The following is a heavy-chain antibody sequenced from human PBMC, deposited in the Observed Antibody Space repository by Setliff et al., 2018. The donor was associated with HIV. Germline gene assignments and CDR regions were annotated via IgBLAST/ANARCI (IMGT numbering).Heavy chain of an antibody. Sequence: PSETLSLTCAVHGGPLSGHYWSWIRQPPGQGLEWIGETSHSGKTNYNPSLKSRVTISVDTSKNQFSLNLNSATAADTAVYYCARLYPTAGRYGSGSYAYFDYWGQGTLVTVSS. V-gene: IGHV4-34*01. CDR3: ARLYPTAGRYGSGSYAYFDY. D-gene: IGHD3-10*01. CDR2: TSHSGKT. CDR1: GGPLSGHY. J-gene: IGHJ4*02.